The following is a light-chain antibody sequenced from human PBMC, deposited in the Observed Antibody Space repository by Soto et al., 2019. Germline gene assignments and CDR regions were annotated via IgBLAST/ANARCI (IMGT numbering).Light chain of an antibody. CDR1: QSISTW. CDR3: QQYNTYSWT. Sequence: DIQMTQSPSTLSATPGDRVTITCRASQSISTWLAWYQQKPGKGPTLLIYKASRLESGVPSRFSGSGSGTEFALTISSLQPADFATYYCQQYNTYSWTFGQGTKVDIK. J-gene: IGKJ1*01. CDR2: KAS. V-gene: IGKV1-5*03.